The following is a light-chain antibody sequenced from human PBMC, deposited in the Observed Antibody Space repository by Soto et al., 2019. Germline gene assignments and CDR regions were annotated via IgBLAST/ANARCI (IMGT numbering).Light chain of an antibody. CDR3: QQYGSSPWT. CDR2: EAS. J-gene: IGKJ1*01. CDR1: QSVSSSY. Sequence: EIVLTQSPGTLSLSPGERATLSCMASQSVSSSYLAWYQQKPGQAPRLLIYEASTRATGIPHRISGSGSGTDFTLTISRLEPEDFAVYYCQQYGSSPWTFGQGTRVEIK. V-gene: IGKV3-20*01.